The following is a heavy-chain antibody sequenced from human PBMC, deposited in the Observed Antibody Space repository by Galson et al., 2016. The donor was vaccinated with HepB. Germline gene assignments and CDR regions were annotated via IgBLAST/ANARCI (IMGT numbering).Heavy chain of an antibody. V-gene: IGHV1-69*13. Sequence: SVKVSCKASGYTFTSYGISWVRQAPGQGLEWMGAIIPIFGTANYAQKFQGRVTITADESTRIAYMELSSLRSEDTAVYYCARALYFYDSSGYYTEYSQHWGLGTLVTVSS. CDR1: GYTFTSYG. CDR2: IIPIFGTA. CDR3: ARALYFYDSSGYYTEYSQH. J-gene: IGHJ1*01. D-gene: IGHD3-22*01.